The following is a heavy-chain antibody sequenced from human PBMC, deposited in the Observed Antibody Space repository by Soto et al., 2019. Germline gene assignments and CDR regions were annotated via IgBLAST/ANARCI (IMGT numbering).Heavy chain of an antibody. J-gene: IGHJ5*02. D-gene: IGHD6-19*01. CDR3: AKDLYGAGWYNYFDP. CDR2: ISHDGGVK. CDR1: GFTFSDYS. V-gene: IGHV3-30*18. Sequence: GGSLRLSCATSGFTFSDYSMNWVRQAPGKGLEWVAMISHDGGVKHYTDSVKGRFTISRDTSNNTVYLQMNSLRPEDTAMYHCAKDLYGAGWYNYFDPWGQGTLVTVSS.